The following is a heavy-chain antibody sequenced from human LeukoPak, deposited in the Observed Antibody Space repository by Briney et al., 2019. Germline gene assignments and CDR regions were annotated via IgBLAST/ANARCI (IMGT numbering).Heavy chain of an antibody. J-gene: IGHJ4*02. CDR2: ISSNGGST. D-gene: IGHD4-23*01. V-gene: IGHV3-64*01. Sequence: GGSLRLSCAASGFTFSSYAMHWVRQAPGKGLEYVSAISSNGGSTYYANSVKGRFTISRDNSKNTLYLQMISLRAEDTAVYYCSRGLVGNSHFDSWGQGTLVTVSS. CDR3: SRGLVGNSHFDS. CDR1: GFTFSSYA.